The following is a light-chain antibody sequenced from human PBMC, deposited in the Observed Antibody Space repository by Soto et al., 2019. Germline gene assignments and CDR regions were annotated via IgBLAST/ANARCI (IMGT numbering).Light chain of an antibody. Sequence: DIQMTQSPSTLSASVGDRVTITCRASQSISSWLAWYQQKPGKAPKLLIYDASSLESGVPSRFSGSGSGTEFTLTISSLQPDDFATYYCQLYNSYLPLTFGGGTKVEIK. CDR2: DAS. CDR3: QLYNSYLPLT. J-gene: IGKJ4*01. V-gene: IGKV1-5*01. CDR1: QSISSW.